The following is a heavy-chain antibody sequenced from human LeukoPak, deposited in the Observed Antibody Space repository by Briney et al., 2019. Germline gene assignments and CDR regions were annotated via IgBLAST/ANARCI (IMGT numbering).Heavy chain of an antibody. D-gene: IGHD2-15*01. CDR2: ISPTSGTV. V-gene: IGHV3-48*04. Sequence: GGSLRPSCAASGFTFSSYSMNWVRQAPGKGLEWVSYISPTSGTVYYADSVKGRFTISRDNAKNSLWLQMNSLRVEDTAVYYCARDPSVYCSGANGYDLDYWGQGTLVTVSS. CDR3: ARDPSVYCSGANGYDLDY. CDR1: GFTFSSYS. J-gene: IGHJ4*02.